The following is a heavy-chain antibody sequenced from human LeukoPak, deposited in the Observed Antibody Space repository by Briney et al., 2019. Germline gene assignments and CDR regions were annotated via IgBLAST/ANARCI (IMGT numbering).Heavy chain of an antibody. Sequence: GGSLRLSCAASGFTFSSYAMSWVRQAPGKGLEWVSAIGGSGGSTYYADSVKGRFTISRDNSKNTLYLQMNSLRAEDTAVYYCAKANSYYYESSGYYPDYWGQGTLVTVSS. CDR1: GFTFSSYA. J-gene: IGHJ4*02. CDR2: IGGSGGST. CDR3: AKANSYYYESSGYYPDY. D-gene: IGHD3-22*01. V-gene: IGHV3-23*01.